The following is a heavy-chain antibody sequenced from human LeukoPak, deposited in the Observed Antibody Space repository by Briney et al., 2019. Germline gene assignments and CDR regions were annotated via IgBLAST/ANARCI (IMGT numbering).Heavy chain of an antibody. CDR1: GFTFSVYW. J-gene: IGHJ4*02. Sequence: GSLRLSCTVSGFTFSVYWMHWVRQAPGKGLEWVANIKQDGSQKYYVDSVKGRFTISRDNAKKSMYLQMNSLRAEDTAVYYCARDVRQYLVLDSWGQGTLVTVSS. CDR2: IKQDGSQK. CDR3: ARDVRQYLVLDS. D-gene: IGHD6-13*01. V-gene: IGHV3-7*03.